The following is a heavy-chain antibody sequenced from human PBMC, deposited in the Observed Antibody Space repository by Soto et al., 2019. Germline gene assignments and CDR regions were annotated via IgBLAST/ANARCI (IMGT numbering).Heavy chain of an antibody. CDR2: FDPEDGET. CDR3: ATIVVVPAARTDWFDP. D-gene: IGHD2-2*01. J-gene: IGHJ5*02. CDR1: GYTLTELS. V-gene: IGHV1-24*01. Sequence: ASVKVSCKXSGYTLTELSMHWVRQAPGKGLEWMGGFDPEDGETIYAQKFQGRVTMTEDTSTDTAYMELSSLRSEDTAVYYCATIVVVPAARTDWFDPWGQGTLVTVSS.